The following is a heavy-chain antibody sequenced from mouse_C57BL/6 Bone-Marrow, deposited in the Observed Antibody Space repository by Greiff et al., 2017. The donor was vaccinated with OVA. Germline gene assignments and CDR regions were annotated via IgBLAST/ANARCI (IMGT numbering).Heavy chain of an antibody. CDR3: ARWGLSPFAY. CDR2: INPSTGGT. Sequence: VQLQQSGPELVKPGASVKISCKASGYSFTGYYMNWVKQSPEKSLEWIGEINPSTGGTTYNQKFKAKATLTVDKSSSTAYMQLKSLTSEDSAVYYCARWGLSPFAYWGQGTLVTVSA. V-gene: IGHV1-42*01. D-gene: IGHD2-2*01. CDR1: GYSFTGYY. J-gene: IGHJ3*01.